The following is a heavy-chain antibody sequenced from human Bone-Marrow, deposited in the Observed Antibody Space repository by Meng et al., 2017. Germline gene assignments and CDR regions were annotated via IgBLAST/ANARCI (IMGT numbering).Heavy chain of an antibody. V-gene: IGHV3-21*01. CDR3: AREAGDSSGYYNY. CDR1: GFPFSSYS. J-gene: IGHJ4*02. CDR2: ISSSSSYI. Sequence: GESLNISCAASGFPFSSYSMNWVRQAPGKGLEWVSSISSSSSYIYYADSVKGRFTISRDNAKNSLYLQMNSLRAEDTAVYYCAREAGDSSGYYNYWGQGTLVTVSS. D-gene: IGHD3-22*01.